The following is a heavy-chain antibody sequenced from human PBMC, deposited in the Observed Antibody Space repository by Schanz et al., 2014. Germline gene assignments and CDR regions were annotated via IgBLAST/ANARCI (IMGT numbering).Heavy chain of an antibody. CDR3: ARGGSGSHYRLDY. CDR1: GFSLDIFA. D-gene: IGHD1-26*01. CDR2: ISGSSRTI. V-gene: IGHV3-48*01. J-gene: IGHJ4*02. Sequence: EVHLLESGGGLVEPGGSLRLSCATSGFSLDIFAMTWVRQAPGKGLEWVSYISGSSRTIYYADSMKGRFTVSRDNAENALYLQMNSLRAEDTGLYFCARGGSGSHYRLDYWGQGTLVTVSS.